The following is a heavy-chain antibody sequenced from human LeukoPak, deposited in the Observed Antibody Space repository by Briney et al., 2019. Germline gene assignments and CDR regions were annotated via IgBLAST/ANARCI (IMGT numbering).Heavy chain of an antibody. V-gene: IGHV1-2*02. CDR1: GYTFTGYY. J-gene: IGHJ4*02. CDR2: INSNSGGT. CDR3: ARDRDSSSWYMADY. Sequence: ASVKVSCKASGYTFTGYYMHWVRQAPGQGLEWMGWINSNSGGTNYAQKFQGRVTMTRDTSISTAYMELRSLRSDDTAVYYCARDRDSSSWYMADYWGQGTLVTVPS. D-gene: IGHD6-13*01.